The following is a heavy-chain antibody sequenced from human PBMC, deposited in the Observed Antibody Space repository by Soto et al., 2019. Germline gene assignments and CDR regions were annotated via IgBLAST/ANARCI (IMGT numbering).Heavy chain of an antibody. J-gene: IGHJ6*02. CDR3: AISYYDFWSAKDYYYYGMDV. D-gene: IGHD3-3*01. Sequence: SETLSLTCTVSGDSMSSSDYYWGWIRQHPGKGLEWIGYIYYSGSTYYNPSLKSRVTISVDTSMNQFSLKLSSVTAADTAVYYCAISYYDFWSAKDYYYYGMDVWGQGTTVTVSS. CDR2: IYYSGST. CDR1: GDSMSSSDYY. V-gene: IGHV4-31*03.